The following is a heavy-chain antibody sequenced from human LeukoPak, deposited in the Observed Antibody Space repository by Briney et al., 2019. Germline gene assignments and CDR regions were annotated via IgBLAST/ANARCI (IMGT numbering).Heavy chain of an antibody. CDR2: IRYDGSNK. J-gene: IGHJ4*02. CDR3: AKDHITMIPLGY. CDR1: GFTFSSYG. D-gene: IGHD3-22*01. Sequence: GGSLRLSCAASGFTFSSYGMHWVRRAPGKGLEWVAFIRYDGSNKYYADSVKGRFTISRDNSKNTLYLQMNSLRAEDTAVYYCAKDHITMIPLGYWGQGTLVTVSS. V-gene: IGHV3-30*02.